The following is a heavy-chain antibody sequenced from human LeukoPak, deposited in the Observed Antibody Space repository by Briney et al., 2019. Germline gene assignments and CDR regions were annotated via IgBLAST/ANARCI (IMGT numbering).Heavy chain of an antibody. Sequence: GGSLGFSLAASGFPLGSFARPGVRQAPGRGLEGVAVISYDGGNKYYAASVKGRFTISRNNSKNTLYLQMTSLRAEDTAVYYCARDRFRYCSSTSCYPRHFDYWGQGTLVTVSS. D-gene: IGHD2-2*01. V-gene: IGHV3-30-3*01. CDR3: ARDRFRYCSSTSCYPRHFDY. CDR2: ISYDGGNK. J-gene: IGHJ4*02. CDR1: GFPLGSFA.